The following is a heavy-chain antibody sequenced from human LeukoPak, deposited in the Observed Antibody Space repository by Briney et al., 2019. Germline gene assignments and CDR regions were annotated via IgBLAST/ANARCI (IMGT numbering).Heavy chain of an antibody. CDR2: ISYDGSNK. CDR3: ARDVEGGTTAYFDY. J-gene: IGHJ4*02. CDR1: GFTFSSYA. Sequence: PGRSLRLSCAASGFTFSSYAMHWVRQAPGKGLEWVAVISYDGSNKYYADSVKGRFTISRDNSKNTLYLQMNSLRAKDTAVYYCARDVEGGTTAYFDYWGQGTLVTVSS. D-gene: IGHD4-11*01. V-gene: IGHV3-30-3*01.